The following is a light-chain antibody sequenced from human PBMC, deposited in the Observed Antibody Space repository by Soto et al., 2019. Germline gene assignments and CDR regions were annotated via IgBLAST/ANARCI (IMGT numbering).Light chain of an antibody. V-gene: IGLV2-14*01. CDR1: SSDVGGYNY. Sequence: QSALTQPASVSGSPGQSITISCTGTSSDVGGYNYVSWYQQHPGKAPKLMIYDVSNRPSGVSNRFSGSKSGSTASLAISGLQAEDEADYYCSSYISSSSLLYVFGAGTKLTVL. J-gene: IGLJ1*01. CDR2: DVS. CDR3: SSYISSSSLLYV.